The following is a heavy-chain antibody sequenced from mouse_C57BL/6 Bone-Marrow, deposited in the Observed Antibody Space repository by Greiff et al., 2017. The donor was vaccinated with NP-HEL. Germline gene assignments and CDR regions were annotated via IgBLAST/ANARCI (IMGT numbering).Heavy chain of an antibody. CDR2: IDPENGDT. D-gene: IGHD2-1*01. CDR3: TTLYYKAWFAY. CDR1: GFNIKDDY. Sequence: VQLKESGAELVRPGASVKLSCTASGFNIKDDYMHWVKQRHEQGLEWIGWIDPENGDTEYASKFQGKATITADTSSNTAYLQLSSLTSEDTAVYYGTTLYYKAWFAYWGQGTLVTVSA. J-gene: IGHJ3*01. V-gene: IGHV14-4*01.